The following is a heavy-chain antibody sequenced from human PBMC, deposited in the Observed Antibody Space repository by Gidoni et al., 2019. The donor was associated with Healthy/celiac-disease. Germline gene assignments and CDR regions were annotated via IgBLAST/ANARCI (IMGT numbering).Heavy chain of an antibody. V-gene: IGHV3-64*01. CDR1: GLPFRCYA. J-gene: IGHJ4*02. D-gene: IGHD4-17*01. Sequence: EVPLVESGGVLVQPGGSLSISCAPSGLPFRCYAMHWVRQAPGKGLEYVSAISSNGGSTYYANSVKGRFTISRDKSKNTLYLQMGSLRAEDMAVYYCARVGDYGDFYDYWGQGTLVTVSS. CDR3: ARVGDYGDFYDY. CDR2: ISSNGGST.